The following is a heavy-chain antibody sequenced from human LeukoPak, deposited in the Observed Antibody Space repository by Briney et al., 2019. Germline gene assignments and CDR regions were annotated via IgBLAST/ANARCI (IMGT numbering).Heavy chain of an antibody. Sequence: ASVKVSCKASGYTFTSYGISWVRQAPGQGLEWMGWISAYNGNTNYAQKLQGRVTMTTGTSTSTAYMELRSLRSDDTAVYYCARPNPATVTPDYWGQGTLVTVSS. CDR3: ARPNPATVTPDY. CDR2: ISAYNGNT. V-gene: IGHV1-18*01. J-gene: IGHJ4*02. CDR1: GYTFTSYG. D-gene: IGHD4-17*01.